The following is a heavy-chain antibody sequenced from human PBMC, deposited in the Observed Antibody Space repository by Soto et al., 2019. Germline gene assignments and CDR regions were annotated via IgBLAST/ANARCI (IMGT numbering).Heavy chain of an antibody. J-gene: IGHJ3*02. CDR1: GFTFSSYA. Sequence: RLSCGASGFTFSSYAMRWVRQAPGKGLEWVSAISGSGGSTYYADSVKGRFTISRDNSKNTLYLQMNSLRAEDTAVYYCETHRERDYYGSGSYYTSSAFVSWGRG. CDR3: ETHRERDYYGSGSYYTSSAFVS. D-gene: IGHD3-10*01. V-gene: IGHV3-23*01. CDR2: ISGSGGST.